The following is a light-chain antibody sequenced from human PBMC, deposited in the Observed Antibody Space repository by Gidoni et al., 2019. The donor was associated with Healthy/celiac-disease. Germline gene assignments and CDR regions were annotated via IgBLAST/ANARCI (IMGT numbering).Light chain of an antibody. V-gene: IGKV3-20*01. J-gene: IGKJ4*01. CDR3: QQYGSSQGLT. Sequence: EIVLTQSPGTLSLFPGERATLSCRASQSVSSSYLAWYHQKPGQAPRLLIYGASSRATGIPDRFSGSGSGTDFTLTISRLDPEDFAVYYCQQYGSSQGLTFGGGTKVEIK. CDR1: QSVSSSY. CDR2: GAS.